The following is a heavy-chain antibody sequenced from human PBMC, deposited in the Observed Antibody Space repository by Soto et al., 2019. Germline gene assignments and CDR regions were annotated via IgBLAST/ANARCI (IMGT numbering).Heavy chain of an antibody. CDR3: AREGGYCSSTSCQAIDY. D-gene: IGHD2-2*01. Sequence: PGESLKISCKGSGYSFAGYWIGWERQMPGKGLEWMGIIYPGDSDTRYSPSFQGQVSISADRSISTAYLHWSSLKASDTAVYYCAREGGYCSSTSCQAIDYWGQGTLVTVSS. J-gene: IGHJ4*02. CDR2: IYPGDSDT. V-gene: IGHV5-51*01. CDR1: GYSFAGYW.